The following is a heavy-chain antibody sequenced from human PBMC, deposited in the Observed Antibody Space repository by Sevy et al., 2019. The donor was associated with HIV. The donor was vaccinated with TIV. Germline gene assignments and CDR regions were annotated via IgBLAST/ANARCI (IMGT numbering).Heavy chain of an antibody. Sequence: GGSLRLSCEASGFTLSSYGMHWVRQAPGTGLEGVEVISYDGSNKNYADSVRGRFTISRDNSKNTLYLQMNSLRVEDTAVYYCAKGPHRSTSNPGDYYYYYGMDVWGQGTAVTVSS. V-gene: IGHV3-30*18. CDR3: AKGPHRSTSNPGDYYYYYGMDV. CDR1: GFTLSSYG. D-gene: IGHD2-2*01. CDR2: ISYDGSNK. J-gene: IGHJ6*02.